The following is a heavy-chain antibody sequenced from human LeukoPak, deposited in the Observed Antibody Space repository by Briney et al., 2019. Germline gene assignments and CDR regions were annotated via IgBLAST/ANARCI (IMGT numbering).Heavy chain of an antibody. Sequence: PGGSLRLSCAASGFTFSNYAMGWVRQAPGKRLEWVSGIRSSGHNTYYEDSVKGRFTISRDNSKNMLYLQMNSLRAEDTAVYYCAKYVCGGDCYDYFDCWGQGTLVTVSS. V-gene: IGHV3-23*01. J-gene: IGHJ4*02. CDR3: AKYVCGGDCYDYFDC. D-gene: IGHD2-21*02. CDR2: IRSSGHNT. CDR1: GFTFSNYA.